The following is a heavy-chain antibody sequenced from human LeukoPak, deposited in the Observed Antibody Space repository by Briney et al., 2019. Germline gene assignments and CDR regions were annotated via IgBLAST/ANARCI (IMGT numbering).Heavy chain of an antibody. Sequence: GGSLRLSCAASGFTFSTYAMSWVRQAPGKGLEWVSVISSTGGSTFYADSVKGRFTISRDNSKSTLFLQMNTLRAEDTAIYYCAKDRLTLDAFDIWGQGTMVTVSS. CDR2: ISSTGGST. CDR3: AKDRLTLDAFDI. V-gene: IGHV3-23*01. D-gene: IGHD4-23*01. J-gene: IGHJ3*02. CDR1: GFTFSTYA.